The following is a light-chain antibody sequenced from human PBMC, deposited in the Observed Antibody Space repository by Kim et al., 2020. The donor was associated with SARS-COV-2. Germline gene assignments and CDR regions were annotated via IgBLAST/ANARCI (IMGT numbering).Light chain of an antibody. Sequence: SWSPGERATVTGRASQSVSSYLAWYQQKPGQAPRLLIYDASNRATGIPARFSGSGSGTDFTLTISSLEPEDFAVYYCQQRSNWPTFGQGTRLEIK. CDR2: DAS. CDR1: QSVSSY. CDR3: QQRSNWPT. J-gene: IGKJ5*01. V-gene: IGKV3-11*01.